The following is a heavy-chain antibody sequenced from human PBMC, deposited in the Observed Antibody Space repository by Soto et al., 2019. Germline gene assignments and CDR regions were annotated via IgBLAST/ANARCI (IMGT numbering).Heavy chain of an antibody. J-gene: IGHJ5*02. D-gene: IGHD6-19*01. V-gene: IGHV3-7*04. CDR3: VRNDGWYRLES. CDR1: GFTFNNYW. Sequence: EVQLVESGGGLVQPGGSLRLSCAASGFTFNNYWMTWVRQAPGQGLEWVANIMKDGSLTEYVDLVKGRFTISRDNVKNSLDLQMDRLRVEDTAIYYCVRNDGWYRLESCGQGSLVIVSS. CDR2: IMKDGSLT.